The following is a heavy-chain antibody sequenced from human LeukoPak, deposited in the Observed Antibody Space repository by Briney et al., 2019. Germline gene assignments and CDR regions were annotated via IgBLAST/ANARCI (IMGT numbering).Heavy chain of an antibody. D-gene: IGHD5-24*01. CDR3: AKGAAIDH. Sequence: GGSLRLSCAASGFTFNNYAMNWVRQAPGKGLEGVAAVTGPADTTYYADSVKGRFTISRDSFKDTLYLQMNRLGAEDTALYYCAKGAAIDHWGQGTLVTVSS. CDR1: GFTFNNYA. CDR2: VTGPADTT. J-gene: IGHJ4*02. V-gene: IGHV3-23*01.